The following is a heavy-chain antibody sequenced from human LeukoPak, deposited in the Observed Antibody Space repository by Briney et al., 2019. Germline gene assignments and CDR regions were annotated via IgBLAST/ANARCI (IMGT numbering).Heavy chain of an antibody. D-gene: IGHD3-10*01. CDR1: GDSVSSNSAA. CDR2: TYYRSKWYN. CDR3: ARGARLLWFGELSALCGMDV. Sequence: SQTLSLTCAISGDSVSSNSAAWNWIRQSPSRGLEWLGRTYYRSKWYNDYAVSVKSRITINPDTSKNQFSLKLSSVTAADTAVYYCARGARLLWFGELSALCGMDVWGQGTTVTVSS. J-gene: IGHJ6*02. V-gene: IGHV6-1*01.